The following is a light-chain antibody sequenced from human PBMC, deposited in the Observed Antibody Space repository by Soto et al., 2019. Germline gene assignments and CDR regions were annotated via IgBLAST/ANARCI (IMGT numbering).Light chain of an antibody. CDR2: KAS. V-gene: IGKV1-5*03. J-gene: IGKJ1*01. CDR1: QTINRW. CDR3: QHWS. Sequence: DIQMTQSPSTLSASVGDGVTITCRASQTINRWLAWYQQKPGEVPKLLIYKASVLESGVPSRFSGSGSGTEFTLTISRLQPEDVATYYCQHWSFGQGTKVEIK.